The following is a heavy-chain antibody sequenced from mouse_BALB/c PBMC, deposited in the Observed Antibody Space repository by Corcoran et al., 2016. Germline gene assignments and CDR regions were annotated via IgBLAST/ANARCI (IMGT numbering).Heavy chain of an antibody. V-gene: IGHV1-81*01. J-gene: IGHJ4*01. D-gene: IGHD1-1*01. CDR3: ARRTYLYPHYYAMDY. CDR2: IYPGSGNT. CDR1: GYTFTDYV. Sequence: QVQLQQSGPELVKPGASVKMSCRASGYTFTDYVISWVKQRTGQGLKWIGEIYPGSGNTYYSENFKGKATLTADKSSNTAYMQLSGLTAEDSAVYFCARRTYLYPHYYAMDYWGQGTSVTVSS.